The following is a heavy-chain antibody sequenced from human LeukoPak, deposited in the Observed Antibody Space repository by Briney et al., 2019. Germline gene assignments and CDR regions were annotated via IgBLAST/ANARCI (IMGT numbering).Heavy chain of an antibody. CDR2: ISYDGSNK. J-gene: IGHJ6*03. CDR1: GFTFSSYA. D-gene: IGHD6-13*01. CDR3: ARDGRYSSSWHQYYYYMDV. V-gene: IGHV3-30-3*01. Sequence: GGSLRLSCAASGFTFSSYAMHWVRQAPGKGLEWVAVISYDGSNKYYADSVKGRFTISRDNSKNALYLQMNSLKAEDTAVYYCARDGRYSSSWHQYYYYMDVWGKGTTVTVSS.